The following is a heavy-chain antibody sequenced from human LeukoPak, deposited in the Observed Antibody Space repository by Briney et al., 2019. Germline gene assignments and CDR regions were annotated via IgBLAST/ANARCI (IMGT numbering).Heavy chain of an antibody. CDR2: IIPILGIA. CDR3: ARVSSSSYFDY. D-gene: IGHD6-6*01. J-gene: IGHJ4*02. V-gene: IGHV1-69*04. Sequence: RASVKVSCKASGGTFSSYAISWVRQAPGQGLEWMGRIIPILGIANYAQKFQGRVTITADKSTSTAYMELSSLRSEDTAVYYCARVSSSSYFDYWGQGTLVTVSS. CDR1: GGTFSSYA.